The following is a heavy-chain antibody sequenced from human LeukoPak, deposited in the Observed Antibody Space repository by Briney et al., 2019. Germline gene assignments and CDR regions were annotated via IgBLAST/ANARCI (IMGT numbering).Heavy chain of an antibody. CDR1: GFTVSSNY. CDR2: IRYDGNAK. Sequence: PGGSLRLSCAASGFTVSSNYMSWVRQAPGKGLEWVAFIRYDGNAKYYADSVKGRLAISRDNSKNTLYLQMNSLRAEDTAMYYCAKTGGNWNDIGSWGQGTLVTVSS. J-gene: IGHJ5*02. CDR3: AKTGGNWNDIGS. D-gene: IGHD1-1*01. V-gene: IGHV3-30*02.